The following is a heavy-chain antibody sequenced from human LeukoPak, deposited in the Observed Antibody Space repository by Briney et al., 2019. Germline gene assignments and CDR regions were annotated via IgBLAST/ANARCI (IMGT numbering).Heavy chain of an antibody. D-gene: IGHD1-1*01. V-gene: IGHV4-59*08. Sequence: SETLSLTCTVSGGSISSYYWSWIRQPPGKGLEWIGYIYYSGSTNYNPSLKGRVTISLDTSKNQFSLKLTSVTAADTAVYYCARSNCRMSDFDYWGQGTLVTVSS. J-gene: IGHJ4*02. CDR2: IYYSGST. CDR1: GGSISSYY. CDR3: ARSNCRMSDFDY.